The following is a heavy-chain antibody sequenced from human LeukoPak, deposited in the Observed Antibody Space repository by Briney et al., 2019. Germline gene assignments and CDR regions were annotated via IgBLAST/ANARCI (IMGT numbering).Heavy chain of an antibody. J-gene: IGHJ5*02. Sequence: GSVKVSCKASGYTFTSYGISWVRQAPGQGLEWMGWISAYNGNTNYAQKLQGRVTMTTDTSTSTAYMELRSLRSDDTAVYYCARGASLGARMVGATTCSDPWGQGTLVTVSS. CDR2: ISAYNGNT. D-gene: IGHD1-26*01. V-gene: IGHV1-18*01. CDR1: GYTFTSYG. CDR3: ARGASLGARMVGATTCSDP.